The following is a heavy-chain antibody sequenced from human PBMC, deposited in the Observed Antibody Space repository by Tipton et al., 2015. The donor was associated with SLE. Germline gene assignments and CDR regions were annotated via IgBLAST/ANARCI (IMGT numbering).Heavy chain of an antibody. Sequence: GSLRLSCAASGFTFSSYWMSWVRQAPGKGLEWVANIKEDGSEKYYVDSVKGRFTISRDNAKISPYLQMNSLRAEDTAVYYCAREGAAGLGDYWGQGTLVTVSS. J-gene: IGHJ4*02. CDR2: IKEDGSEK. D-gene: IGHD6-13*01. CDR1: GFTFSSYW. V-gene: IGHV3-7*03. CDR3: AREGAAGLGDY.